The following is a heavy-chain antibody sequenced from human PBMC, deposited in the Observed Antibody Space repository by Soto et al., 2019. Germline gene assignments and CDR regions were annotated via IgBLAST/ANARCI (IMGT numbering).Heavy chain of an antibody. D-gene: IGHD3-3*01. CDR3: AKVGVGKYYDLWSGYSTIDY. CDR2: ISGSGGST. V-gene: IGHV3-23*01. J-gene: IGHJ4*02. Sequence: GGSLRLSCAASGFTFSSYAMSWVRQAPGKGLEWVSAISGSGGSTYYADSVKGRFTISRDNSKNTLYLQMNSLRAEDTAVYYCAKVGVGKYYDLWSGYSTIDYWGQGTLVTVSS. CDR1: GFTFSSYA.